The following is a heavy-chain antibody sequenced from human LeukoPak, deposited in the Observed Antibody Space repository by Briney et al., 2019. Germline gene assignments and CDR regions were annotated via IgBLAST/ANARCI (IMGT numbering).Heavy chain of an antibody. CDR1: GFTFSNAW. CDR2: IKSKTDGGTT. Sequence: GGSLRLSCAASGFTFSNAWMSWVRQAPGKGLEWVGRIKSKTDGGTTDYAAPVKGRFTISRDDSKNTLYLQMNSLKTEDTAVYYCTTGLSSVLLWFGEPSGGGLDYWGQGTLVTVSS. J-gene: IGHJ4*02. D-gene: IGHD3-10*01. V-gene: IGHV3-15*01. CDR3: TTGLSSVLLWFGEPSGGGLDY.